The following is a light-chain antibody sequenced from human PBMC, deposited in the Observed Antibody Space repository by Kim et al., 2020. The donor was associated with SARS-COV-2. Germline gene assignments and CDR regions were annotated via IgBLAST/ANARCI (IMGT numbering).Light chain of an antibody. CDR2: GAS. V-gene: IGKV3-15*01. J-gene: IGKJ4*01. Sequence: EVVMTQSPATLTVSPGERATLSCRASQSVYGNLAWYQQKPGQGPTLLIYGASIRTTGFPARFSGSGSGADYTLTINSLQSEDFAVYYCQHYDRWPLTFGGGTKVDIK. CDR3: QHYDRWPLT. CDR1: QSVYGN.